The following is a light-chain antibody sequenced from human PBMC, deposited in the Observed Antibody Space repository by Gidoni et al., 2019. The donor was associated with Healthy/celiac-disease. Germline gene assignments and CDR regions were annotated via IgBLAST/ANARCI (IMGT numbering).Light chain of an antibody. CDR2: AAS. V-gene: IGKV1-39*01. Sequence: DIQMTQSPSSLSASVGDRVTITCRASQSISSYLNWYQQKPGIAPKLLIYAASSLQSGVPSRFSGSGSGTDFTLTISSLQPEDFAPYYCQQSYSTPFTFGPGTKVDIK. CDR3: QQSYSTPFT. CDR1: QSISSY. J-gene: IGKJ3*01.